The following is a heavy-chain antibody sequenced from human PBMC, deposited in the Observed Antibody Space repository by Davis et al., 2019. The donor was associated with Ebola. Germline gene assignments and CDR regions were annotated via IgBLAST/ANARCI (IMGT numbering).Heavy chain of an antibody. D-gene: IGHD4-17*01. V-gene: IGHV1-18*01. CDR3: ARVIGDDYGRLKRPIRGYYFDY. J-gene: IGHJ4*02. CDR1: GYTFTSYG. Sequence: ASVKVSCKASGYTFTSYGISWVRQAPGQGLEWMGWISAYNGNTNYAQKLQGRVTMTTDTSTSTAYMELRSLRSDDTAVYYCARVIGDDYGRLKRPIRGYYFDYWGQGTLVTVSS. CDR2: ISAYNGNT.